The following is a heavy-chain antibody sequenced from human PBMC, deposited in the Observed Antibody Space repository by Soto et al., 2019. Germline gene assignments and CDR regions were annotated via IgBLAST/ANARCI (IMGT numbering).Heavy chain of an antibody. J-gene: IGHJ3*01. Sequence: VGSLRLSCAASGFIFTNYAMNWVRQAPGKGLEWVSVIGGRGNSAYYADSVQGRFTISIDNSKNTLSLQMSSLTADDTAIYYCVREGRGSFDFWGRGTMITVSS. V-gene: IGHV3-23*01. CDR3: VREGRGSFDF. D-gene: IGHD5-12*01. CDR1: GFIFTNYA. CDR2: IGGRGNSA.